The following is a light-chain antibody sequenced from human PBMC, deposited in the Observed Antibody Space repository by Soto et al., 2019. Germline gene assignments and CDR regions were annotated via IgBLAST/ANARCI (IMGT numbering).Light chain of an antibody. CDR1: QRVSSSY. V-gene: IGKV3-20*01. J-gene: IGKJ2*01. CDR3: QRYGSSPPFT. Sequence: EIVLTQSPGTLFLYPGERATLSCRASQRVSSSYLAWYQQKPGQAPRLLIYGASSRATGIPDRFSGSGSGTDFTLTISRLEPEDFAVYFCQRYGSSPPFTFGQGTKVDI. CDR2: GAS.